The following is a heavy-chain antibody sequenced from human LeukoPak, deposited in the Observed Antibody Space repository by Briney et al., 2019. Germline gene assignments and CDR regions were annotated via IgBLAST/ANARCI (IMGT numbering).Heavy chain of an antibody. CDR2: ISSSSSYI. V-gene: IGHV3-21*04. Sequence: GGSLRLSCAASGFTFSSYSMNWVRQAPGKGLEWVSSISSSSSYIYYADSVKGRFTISRDNAKNSLYLQMNILRPEDTALYYCASGPYSSSYFASWGQGTMVTVSS. CDR1: GFTFSSYS. CDR3: ASGPYSSSYFAS. J-gene: IGHJ4*02. D-gene: IGHD6-13*01.